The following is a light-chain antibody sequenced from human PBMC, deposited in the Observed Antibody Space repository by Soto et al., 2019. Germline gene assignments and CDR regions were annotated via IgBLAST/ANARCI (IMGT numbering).Light chain of an antibody. CDR1: QTISSW. CDR2: AAS. V-gene: IGKV1-5*01. Sequence: DIQMTQSPSTLSVSVGDRVTITCRASQTISSWLAWYQQKPGKAPKLLIYAASRLQSGVPSRFSGSGSGTDFTLTISSLQAEDVAVYYCQQYYSTWWTFGQGTKVDI. CDR3: QQYYSTWWT. J-gene: IGKJ1*01.